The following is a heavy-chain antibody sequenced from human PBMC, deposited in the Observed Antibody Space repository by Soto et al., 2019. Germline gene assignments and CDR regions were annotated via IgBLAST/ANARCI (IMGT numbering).Heavy chain of an antibody. Sequence: PSETLSLTCTVSGGSISSGGYYWGWILQHPGKGLEWIGYIYYSGSTYYNPSLKSRVTISVDTSKNQFSLKLSSVTAADTAVYYCARDQDYYDSSGYVSDAFDIWGQGTMVTVSS. CDR1: GGSISSGGYY. CDR2: IYYSGST. J-gene: IGHJ3*02. CDR3: ARDQDYYDSSGYVSDAFDI. D-gene: IGHD3-22*01. V-gene: IGHV4-31*03.